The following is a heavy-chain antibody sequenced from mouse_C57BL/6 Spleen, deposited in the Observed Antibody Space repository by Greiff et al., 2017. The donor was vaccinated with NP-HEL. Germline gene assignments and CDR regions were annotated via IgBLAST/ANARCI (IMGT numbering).Heavy chain of an antibody. J-gene: IGHJ2*01. Sequence: EVHLVESGGGLVKPGGSLKLSCAASGFTFSSYAMSWVRQTPEKRLEWVATISDGGSYTYYPDNVKGRFTISRDNAKNNLYLQMSHLKSEDTAMYYCARRGNGYYYFDYWGQGTTLTVSS. CDR3: ARRGNGYYYFDY. CDR2: ISDGGSYT. CDR1: GFTFSSYA. V-gene: IGHV5-4*01. D-gene: IGHD2-3*01.